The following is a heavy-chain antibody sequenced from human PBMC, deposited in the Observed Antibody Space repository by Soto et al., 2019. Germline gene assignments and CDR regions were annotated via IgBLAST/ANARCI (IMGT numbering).Heavy chain of an antibody. D-gene: IGHD4-17*01. CDR3: ARDYGGYLDY. CDR1: GFTVNSNY. V-gene: IGHV3-53*01. CDR2: IYSDDRT. Sequence: GGSLRLSCAASGFTVNSNYMSWVRQAPGKGLEWVSVIYSDDRTYSADSVKGRFTISRDNSKNTLYLQMDSLRAEDTAVYYCARDYGGYLDYWGQGTLVTVSS. J-gene: IGHJ4*02.